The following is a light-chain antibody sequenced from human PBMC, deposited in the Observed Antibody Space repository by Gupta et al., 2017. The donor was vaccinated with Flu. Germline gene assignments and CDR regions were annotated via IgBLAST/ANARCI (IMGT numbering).Light chain of an antibody. CDR2: AAS. V-gene: IGKV1-39*01. CDR3: QQSYSTPYT. Sequence: PSSLSASVGDRVTITCRASQSISIYLNWYQQKPGKAPKLLIYAASNLQSGVPSRFSGSGSGTDFTLTISSLQPEDFATYYCQQSYSTPYTFGQGTKLEIK. CDR1: QSISIY. J-gene: IGKJ2*01.